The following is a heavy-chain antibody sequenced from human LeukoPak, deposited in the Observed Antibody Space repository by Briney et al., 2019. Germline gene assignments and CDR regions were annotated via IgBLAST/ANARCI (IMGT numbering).Heavy chain of an antibody. V-gene: IGHV3-30*18. D-gene: IGHD6-13*01. J-gene: IGHJ4*02. Sequence: GRSLRLSCAASGFTFSSYGIQCVRQAPGKGLEWVAVVSYDGSNKFYADSVKGRFTIPRDNSKSTLYLQMNSLRAEDTAVYYCAKELSAGTVGEWEDFLEYWGQGTLVTVSA. CDR3: AKELSAGTVGEWEDFLEY. CDR1: GFTFSSYG. CDR2: VSYDGSNK.